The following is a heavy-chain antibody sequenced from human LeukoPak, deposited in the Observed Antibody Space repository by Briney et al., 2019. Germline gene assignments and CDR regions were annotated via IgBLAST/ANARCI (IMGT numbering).Heavy chain of an antibody. V-gene: IGHV3-74*01. CDR3: ARAARPNYYYMDV. Sequence: GGSLRLSCAASGFTFNTYWMHWVRQAPGKGLVWVSRINTDGRITNYADSVKGRFTISRDNAKNTLYLQMNSLRAKDTAVYYCARAARPNYYYMDVWGKGTTVTVSS. D-gene: IGHD6-6*01. CDR2: INTDGRIT. J-gene: IGHJ6*03. CDR1: GFTFNTYW.